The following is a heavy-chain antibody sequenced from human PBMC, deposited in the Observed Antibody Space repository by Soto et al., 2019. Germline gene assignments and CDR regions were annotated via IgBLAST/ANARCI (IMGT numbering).Heavy chain of an antibody. CDR2: INHSGST. V-gene: IGHV4-34*01. CDR1: GGSFSGYY. CDR3: ARGAEGSYYYYYYMDV. J-gene: IGHJ6*03. Sequence: SETLSLTCAVYGGSFSGYYWSWIRQPPGKGLEWIGEINHSGSTNYNPSLKSRVTISVDTSKNQFSLKLSSVTAADTAVYYCARGAEGSYYYYYYMDVWGKGTTVT.